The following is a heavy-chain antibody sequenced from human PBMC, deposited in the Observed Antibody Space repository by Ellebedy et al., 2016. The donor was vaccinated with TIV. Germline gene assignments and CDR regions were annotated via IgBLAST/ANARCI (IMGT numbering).Heavy chain of an antibody. Sequence: ASVKVSXKASGYTFTSYDINWVRQATGQGLEWMGWMNPNSGNTGYAQKFQGRVTMTRNTSISTAYMELSSLRSEDTAVYYCARGAYYYGSGSEDYWGQGTLVTVSS. CDR1: GYTFTSYD. J-gene: IGHJ4*02. V-gene: IGHV1-8*01. D-gene: IGHD3-10*01. CDR3: ARGAYYYGSGSEDY. CDR2: MNPNSGNT.